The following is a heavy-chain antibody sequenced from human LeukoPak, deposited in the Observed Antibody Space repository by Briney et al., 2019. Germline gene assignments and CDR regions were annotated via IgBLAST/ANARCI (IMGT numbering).Heavy chain of an antibody. CDR1: GYTFTSYG. CDR2: ISAYNGNT. CDR3: ARGFLVGAIPDY. Sequence: KISCKGSGYTFTSYGISWVRQAPGQGLEWMGWISAYNGNTNYTQKLQGRVTMTTDTSTSTAYMELRSLRSDDTAVYYCARGFLVGAIPDYWGQGTLVTVSS. D-gene: IGHD3-3*01. J-gene: IGHJ4*02. V-gene: IGHV1-18*01.